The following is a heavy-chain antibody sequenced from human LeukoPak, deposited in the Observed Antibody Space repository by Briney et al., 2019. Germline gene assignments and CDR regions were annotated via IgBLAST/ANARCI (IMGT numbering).Heavy chain of an antibody. CDR2: IYHSGST. V-gene: IGHV4-30-4*07. Sequence: SQTLSLTCAVSGGSISSGAYSWSWIRQPPGKGLEWIGYIYHSGSTYYNPSLKSRVTMSVDTSKNQFSLKLSSVTAADTAVYYCAKITPGDYARERFNWFDPWGQGTLVTVSS. CDR1: GGSISSGAYS. CDR3: AKITPGDYARERFNWFDP. D-gene: IGHD4-17*01. J-gene: IGHJ5*02.